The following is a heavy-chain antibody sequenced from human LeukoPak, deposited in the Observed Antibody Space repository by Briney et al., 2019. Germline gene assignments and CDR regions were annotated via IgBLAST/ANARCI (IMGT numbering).Heavy chain of an antibody. Sequence: SVKVSCKASGGTFISYAISWVRQAPGQGLEWMGGIIPIFGTANYAQKFQGRVTITADESTSTAYMELSSLRSEDTAVYYCARNQYYDYVWGSFYGMDVWGQGTTVTVSS. D-gene: IGHD3-16*01. CDR1: GGTFISYA. CDR3: ARNQYYDYVWGSFYGMDV. CDR2: IIPIFGTA. J-gene: IGHJ6*02. V-gene: IGHV1-69*13.